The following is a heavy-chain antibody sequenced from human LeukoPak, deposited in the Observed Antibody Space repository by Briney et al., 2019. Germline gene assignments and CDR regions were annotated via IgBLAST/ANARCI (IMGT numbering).Heavy chain of an antibody. CDR3: AKGPFFYYDASGYNYFDS. D-gene: IGHD3-22*01. CDR2: LSGSGGMT. Sequence: GGSLRLSCAVSGFKFSSYAMSWVRQAPGKSLEWVSALSGSGGMTYSADSVKGRFTISRDNSKNTLYLQMNSLRAEDSAVYYCAKGPFFYYDASGYNYFDSWGQGTLVTVSS. J-gene: IGHJ4*02. V-gene: IGHV3-23*01. CDR1: GFKFSSYA.